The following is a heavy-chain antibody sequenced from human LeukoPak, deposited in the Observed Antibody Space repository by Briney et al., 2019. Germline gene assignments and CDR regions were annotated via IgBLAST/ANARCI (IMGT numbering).Heavy chain of an antibody. CDR2: IYSGGST. CDR1: GFTVSSNY. Sequence: PGGSLRLSCAASGFTVSSNYMSWVRQAPGKGLEWVSVIYSGGSTYYADSVKGRFTISRDNSKNTLYLQMNSLRAEGTAVYYCARGTYYYYYGMDVWGQGTTVTVSS. CDR3: ARGTYYYYYGMDV. V-gene: IGHV3-53*01. J-gene: IGHJ6*02.